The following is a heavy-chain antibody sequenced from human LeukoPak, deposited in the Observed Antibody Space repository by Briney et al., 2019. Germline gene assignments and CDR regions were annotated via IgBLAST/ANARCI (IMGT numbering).Heavy chain of an antibody. J-gene: IGHJ4*02. V-gene: IGHV3-11*04. D-gene: IGHD2-8*01. CDR2: ISSSGSTM. CDR1: GFSFSDYY. Sequence: GGSLRLSCAASGFSFSDYYMSWIRPAPGKGLEWLSYISSSGSTMYYAESVKGRFTISRDNAKNSLYLQMNSLRAEDTAVYYCARGPPYCTNDICYTRVWAHGDYWGQGTLVTVSS. CDR3: ARGPPYCTNDICYTRVWAHGDY.